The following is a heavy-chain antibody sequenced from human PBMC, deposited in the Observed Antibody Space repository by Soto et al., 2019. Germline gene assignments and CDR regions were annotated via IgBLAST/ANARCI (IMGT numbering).Heavy chain of an antibody. J-gene: IGHJ4*02. CDR2: ISGSGGST. CDR3: AKDRDYGDYGFDY. V-gene: IGHV3-23*01. D-gene: IGHD4-17*01. CDR1: GFTFSSYA. Sequence: EVQLLESGGGLVQPGGSLRLSCAASGFTFSSYAMSWVRQAPGKGLEWVSAISGSGGSTYYADSVKCRFTISRENSKNTLYLQMNILRAEDTAVYYCAKDRDYGDYGFDYWGQGTLVTVSS.